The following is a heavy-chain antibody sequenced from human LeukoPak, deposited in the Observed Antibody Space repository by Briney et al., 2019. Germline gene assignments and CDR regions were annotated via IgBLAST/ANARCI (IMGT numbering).Heavy chain of an antibody. J-gene: IGHJ5*02. Sequence: SGTLSLTCAVSGGSISSSNWWSWVRQPPGKGLEWIGEIHHSGSTNYNPSLKSRVTISVDKSKNQFSLKLSSVTAADTAIYYCARGGYYGSGNDFRFDPWGQGTLVTVSP. D-gene: IGHD3-10*01. V-gene: IGHV4-4*02. CDR1: GGSISSSNW. CDR2: IHHSGST. CDR3: ARGGYYGSGNDFRFDP.